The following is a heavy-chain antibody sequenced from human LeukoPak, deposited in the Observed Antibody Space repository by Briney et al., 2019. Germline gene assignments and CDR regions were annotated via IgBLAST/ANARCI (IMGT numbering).Heavy chain of an antibody. CDR3: AKRGVVIPVILVGFHKEAYYFDS. CDR2: ISGSGGGT. V-gene: IGHV3-23*01. D-gene: IGHD3-22*01. CDR1: GITLSNYG. Sequence: GGSLRLSCAVSGITLSNYGMSWVRQAPGKGLEWVAGISGSGGGTKYADSVKGRFTISRDNSKNTLHLQMNSLRAEDTAVYFCAKRGVVIPVILVGFHKEAYYFDSWGQGALVIVSS. J-gene: IGHJ4*02.